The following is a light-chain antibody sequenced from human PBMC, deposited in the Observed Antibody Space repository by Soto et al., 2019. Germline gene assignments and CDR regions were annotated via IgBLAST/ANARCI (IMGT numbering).Light chain of an antibody. V-gene: IGKV2-30*01. CDR2: KVS. Sequence: DVVMTQSPLSLPVTLGQPASISCRSSQSLVYGDRSNYLNWFHQRPGQTPRRLIYKVSSRDSGVPDRFTGSGSGTDFTLKISRVEAEDVGVYYCMQGTHWPYTFGQGTKLEIK. CDR3: MQGTHWPYT. J-gene: IGKJ2*01. CDR1: QSLVYGDRSNY.